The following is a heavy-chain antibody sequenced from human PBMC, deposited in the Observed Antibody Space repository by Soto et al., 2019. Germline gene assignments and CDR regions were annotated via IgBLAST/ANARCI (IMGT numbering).Heavy chain of an antibody. CDR1: GGSISSYY. J-gene: IGHJ4*02. CDR3: ASGDSSGNQKIDY. D-gene: IGHD6-19*01. Sequence: ETLSLTCTVSGGSISSYYWSWIRQPPGKGLEWIGYIYYSGSTNYNPSLKSRVTISVDTSKNQFSLKLSSVTAADTAVYYCASGDSSGNQKIDYWGQGTLVTVSS. V-gene: IGHV4-59*08. CDR2: IYYSGST.